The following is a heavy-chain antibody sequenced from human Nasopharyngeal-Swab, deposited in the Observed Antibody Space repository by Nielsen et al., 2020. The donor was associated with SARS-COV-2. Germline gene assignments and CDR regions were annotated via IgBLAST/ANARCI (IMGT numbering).Heavy chain of an antibody. CDR3: ATGSGWYDRRHWYFDL. Sequence: ASVKVSCKASGYTFTSYGISWARPAPRQGLEWMGWISAYNGNTNYAQKLQGRVTMTTDTSTSTAYMELRSLRSDDTAVYYCATGSGWYDRRHWYFDLWGRGTLVTVSS. CDR1: GYTFTSYG. J-gene: IGHJ2*01. V-gene: IGHV1-18*01. CDR2: ISAYNGNT. D-gene: IGHD6-19*01.